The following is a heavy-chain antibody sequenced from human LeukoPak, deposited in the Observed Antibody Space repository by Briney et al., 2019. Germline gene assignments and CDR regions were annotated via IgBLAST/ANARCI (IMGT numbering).Heavy chain of an antibody. CDR1: GGSSSGYY. Sequence: LETLSLTCAVYGGSSSGYYWSWIRQPPGKGLEWIGEINHNGSTNYNPSLKSRVTISVDTSKNQFSLKLSSVTAADTAVYYCARGLGSSGGDYWGQGTLVTVSS. D-gene: IGHD6-25*01. CDR3: ARGLGSSGGDY. J-gene: IGHJ4*02. CDR2: INHNGST. V-gene: IGHV4-34*01.